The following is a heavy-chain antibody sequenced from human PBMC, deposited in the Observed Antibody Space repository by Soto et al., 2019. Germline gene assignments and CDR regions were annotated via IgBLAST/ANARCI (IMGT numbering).Heavy chain of an antibody. V-gene: IGHV1-18*01. Sequence: ASVKVSCKASGYTFTSYGISWVRQAPGQGLEWMGWISAYNGNTNYAQKLQGRVTMTTDTSTSTAYMGLRSLRSDDTAVYYCARDPDVDTAMVTRFDYWGQGTLVTVSS. CDR3: ARDPDVDTAMVTRFDY. D-gene: IGHD5-18*01. CDR2: ISAYNGNT. CDR1: GYTFTSYG. J-gene: IGHJ4*02.